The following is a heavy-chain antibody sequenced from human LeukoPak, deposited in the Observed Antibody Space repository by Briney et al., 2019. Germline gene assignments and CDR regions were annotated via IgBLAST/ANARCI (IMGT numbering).Heavy chain of an antibody. V-gene: IGHV3-21*01. CDR1: GFTFSSYS. CDR2: ISSSSSYI. D-gene: IGHD3-22*01. CDR3: ARDVKKYYYDSEYYFDY. J-gene: IGHJ4*02. Sequence: GGSLRLSCAASGFTFSSYSMNWVRQAPGKGLEWVSSISSSSSYIYYADSVKGRFTISRDNAKNSLYLQMNNLRAEDTAVYYCARDVKKYYYDSEYYFDYWGQGTLVTVSS.